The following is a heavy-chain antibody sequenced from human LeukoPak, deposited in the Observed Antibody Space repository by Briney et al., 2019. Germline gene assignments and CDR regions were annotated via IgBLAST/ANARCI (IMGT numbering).Heavy chain of an antibody. J-gene: IGHJ4*02. Sequence: ASVKVSCKASGYTFTSYDIHWVRQATGQGLEWVGWMNPNSGNTGYAQEFQGRVTVTRDTSISAAYLELSSLRSEDTAVFYCATAFRKYSSGWYYFDYWGQGTLVTVSS. CDR1: GYTFTSYD. D-gene: IGHD6-19*01. V-gene: IGHV1-8*01. CDR3: ATAFRKYSSGWYYFDY. CDR2: MNPNSGNT.